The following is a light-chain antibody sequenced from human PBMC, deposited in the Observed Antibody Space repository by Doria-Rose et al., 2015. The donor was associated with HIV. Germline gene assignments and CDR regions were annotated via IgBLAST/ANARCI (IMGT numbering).Light chain of an antibody. Sequence: LTQPSSVSVSPGQTARITCSGDILAKKYARWFQQKPGQAPVLVIYKDSERPSGIPERFSGSSSGTTVTLTISGAQVEDEADYYCYSAADNNLRVSGGGTKLTVL. CDR3: YSAADNNLRV. V-gene: IGLV3-27*01. J-gene: IGLJ3*02. CDR1: ILAKKY. CDR2: KDS.